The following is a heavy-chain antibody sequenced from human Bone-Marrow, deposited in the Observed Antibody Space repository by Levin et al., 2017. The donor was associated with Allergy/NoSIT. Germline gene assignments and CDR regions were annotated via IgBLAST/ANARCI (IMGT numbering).Heavy chain of an antibody. Sequence: LSLTCAASGFTFSSYEMNWVRQAPGKGMEWVSYITGSGSDVDYADSVMGRFTISRDNAKNLLYLQMDSLRGDDTAVYFCARERGYSQDRGLDYWGQGILVTVSS. V-gene: IGHV3-48*03. CDR1: GFTFSSYE. CDR3: ARERGYSQDRGLDY. D-gene: IGHD5-18*01. J-gene: IGHJ4*02. CDR2: ITGSGSDV.